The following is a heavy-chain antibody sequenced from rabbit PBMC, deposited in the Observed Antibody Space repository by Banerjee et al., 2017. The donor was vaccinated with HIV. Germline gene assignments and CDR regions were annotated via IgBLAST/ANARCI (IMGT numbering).Heavy chain of an antibody. V-gene: IGHV1S45*01. CDR3: ARLDVGNRDWDL. CDR1: GFTFTNYW. J-gene: IGHJ6*01. D-gene: IGHD4-2*01. Sequence: QEQLEESGGGLVKPGGTLTLTCTASGFTFTNYWMSWVRQAPGKGLEWIGYIYTDSGSAYYASWARGRFTISKTSPTTVTLQMTSLTAADTATYFCARLDVGNRDWDLWGPGTLVTVS. CDR2: IYTDSGSA.